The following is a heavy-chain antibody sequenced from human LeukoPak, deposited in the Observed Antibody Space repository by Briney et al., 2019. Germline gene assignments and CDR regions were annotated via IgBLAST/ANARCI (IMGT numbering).Heavy chain of an antibody. Sequence: GGSLRLSCAVSGFTFSSYSMNWVRQAPGKGLEWVSYISSSSSTIYCADSVKGRFTISRDNAKNSLYLQMNSLRAEDTAVYYCARALNGYDYWGQGTLVTVSS. CDR3: ARALNGYDY. CDR1: GFTFSSYS. V-gene: IGHV3-48*01. D-gene: IGHD5-24*01. CDR2: ISSSSSTI. J-gene: IGHJ4*02.